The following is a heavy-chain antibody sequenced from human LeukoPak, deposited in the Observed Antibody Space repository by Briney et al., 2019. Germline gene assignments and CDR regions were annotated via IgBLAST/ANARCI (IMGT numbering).Heavy chain of an antibody. Sequence: GGCLRLSCAASGFIVNTNYMTWVRQAPGRGLEWVSFIYADGNTYYADSVKGRFTISRDISKNAVYLQMNSLRAEDTAVYYCARDSYGDANFDSWGQGTLVTVSS. V-gene: IGHV3-53*01. CDR3: ARDSYGDANFDS. J-gene: IGHJ4*02. CDR2: IYADGNT. D-gene: IGHD4-17*01. CDR1: GFIVNTNY.